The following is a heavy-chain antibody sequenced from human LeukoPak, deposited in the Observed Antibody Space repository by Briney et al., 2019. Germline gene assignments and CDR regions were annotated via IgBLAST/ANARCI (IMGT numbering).Heavy chain of an antibody. Sequence: ASVKVSRKASGGTFSSYAISWVRQAPGQGLGWMGWISAYNGNTNYAQKLQGRVTMTTDTSTSTAYMELRSLRSDDTAVYYCAREVLAGFYWYFDLWGRGTLVTVSS. CDR2: ISAYNGNT. CDR3: AREVLAGFYWYFDL. V-gene: IGHV1-18*01. J-gene: IGHJ2*01. CDR1: GGTFSSYA.